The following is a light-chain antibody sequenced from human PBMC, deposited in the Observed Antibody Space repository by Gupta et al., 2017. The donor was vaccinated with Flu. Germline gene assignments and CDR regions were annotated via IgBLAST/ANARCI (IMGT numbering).Light chain of an antibody. CDR1: SSDVGGSNY. CDR2: EVT. J-gene: IGLJ1*01. Sequence: QSALTQPPSASGSPGQSVTISCTGTSSDVGGSNYVSWYQQHPGKAPKLIIYEVTKRPSGVPGRFSGSKTGNTASLTVSGLQAEDEADYYCNSYTGRNNYVFGTGTKVTVL. CDR3: NSYTGRNNYV. V-gene: IGLV2-8*01.